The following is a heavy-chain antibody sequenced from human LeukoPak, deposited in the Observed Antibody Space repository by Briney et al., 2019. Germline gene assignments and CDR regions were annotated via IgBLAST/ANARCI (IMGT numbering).Heavy chain of an antibody. Sequence: ASVKVSCTASGGTFSNYGLTWVRQAPGRGLERMGGIIPMFGTTNYAQKFQGRVTIAADRSTNTAYMELTSLTSEDTAVYYCARDFAMAGTGWFDPWGQGTLVIVSS. CDR1: GGTFSNYG. J-gene: IGHJ5*02. V-gene: IGHV1-69*06. CDR3: ARDFAMAGTGWFDP. CDR2: IIPMFGTT. D-gene: IGHD6-19*01.